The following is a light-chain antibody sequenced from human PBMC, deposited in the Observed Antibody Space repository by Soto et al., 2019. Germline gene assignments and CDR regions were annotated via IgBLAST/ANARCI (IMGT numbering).Light chain of an antibody. CDR1: RSLSGD. CDR2: GAS. V-gene: IGKV3-15*01. Sequence: DIVMTQSPATLSVSPGESATLSCRASRSLSGDLAWYQHKPDQPPRLLIYGASTRATDVPARFSGGGSGTDFTLTITNLQSEDLAIYYCQQYHNWPPITFGPGTKVHIK. CDR3: QQYHNWPPIT. J-gene: IGKJ3*01.